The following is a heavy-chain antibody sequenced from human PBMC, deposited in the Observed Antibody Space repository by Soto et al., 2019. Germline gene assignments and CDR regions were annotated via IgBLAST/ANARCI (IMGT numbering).Heavy chain of an antibody. CDR2: IIPIFGTA. V-gene: IGHV1-69*06. CDR1: GGTFSSYA. D-gene: IGHD1-7*01. J-gene: IGHJ6*02. Sequence: QVQLVQSGAEVKKPGSSVKVSCKASGGTFSSYAISWVRQAPGQGLEWMGGIIPIFGTANYAQKFQGRVTITADKDTNTGYMELSSLRSEDTAVYYCAGGITGTKVRGRGYYYYYGMDVWGQGTTVTVSS. CDR3: AGGITGTKVRGRGYYYYYGMDV.